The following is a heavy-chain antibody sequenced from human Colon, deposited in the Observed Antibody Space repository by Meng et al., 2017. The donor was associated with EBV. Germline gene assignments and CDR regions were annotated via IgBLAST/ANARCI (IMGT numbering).Heavy chain of an antibody. CDR3: ARDGTRDGDTDY. V-gene: IGHV4-39*07. Sequence: QVHLQESGPGLVKPSETLSCTCTVSGGSISSTDYYWGWIRQSPGKGLEWIGNIQYSGSTSYNPSLKSRVTISVDTSKNQFSLKLSSVTVADTAVYYCARDGTRDGDTDYWGQGTLVTVS. CDR2: IQYSGST. CDR1: GGSISSTDYY. J-gene: IGHJ4*02. D-gene: IGHD4-17*01.